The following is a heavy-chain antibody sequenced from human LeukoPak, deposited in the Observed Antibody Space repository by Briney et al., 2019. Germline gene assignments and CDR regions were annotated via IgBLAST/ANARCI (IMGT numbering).Heavy chain of an antibody. Sequence: ASVKVSCKASGYTFTSYYMHWVRQAPGQGLEWMGWINPNSGGTNYAQKFQGRVTMTRDTSISTAYMELSRLRSDDTAVYYCARGDVDTTMVDAFDIWGQGTMVTVSS. D-gene: IGHD5-18*01. CDR2: INPNSGGT. CDR1: GYTFTSYY. V-gene: IGHV1-2*02. J-gene: IGHJ3*02. CDR3: ARGDVDTTMVDAFDI.